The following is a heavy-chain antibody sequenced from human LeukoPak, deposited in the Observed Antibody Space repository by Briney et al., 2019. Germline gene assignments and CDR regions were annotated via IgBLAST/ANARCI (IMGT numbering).Heavy chain of an antibody. J-gene: IGHJ4*02. CDR3: AAENGNFWIGYHYFED. Sequence: PSETLSLTCTVSGGSLGSSSYYWGWIRQPPGKDLEWIGTIYFDGNSFYSPSLKSRVTISIDMSKNQFSLKLSSVTAADTAIYYCAAENGNFWIGYHYFEDWGQGTLVSVSS. D-gene: IGHD3-3*01. CDR1: GGSLGSSSYY. CDR2: IYFDGNS. V-gene: IGHV4-39*01.